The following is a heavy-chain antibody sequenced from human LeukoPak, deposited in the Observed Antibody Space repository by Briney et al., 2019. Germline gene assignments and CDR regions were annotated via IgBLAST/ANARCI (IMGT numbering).Heavy chain of an antibody. CDR3: VRGGGSSGWFYHFDY. V-gene: IGHV3-74*01. Sequence: GGSPRLSCAASGRTVSDYWMHWVRQAPGKGPVWVSGINDDGNTPSYADSVKGRFTISRDNAKQTVYLQMNSLRDEDTAVYYCVRGGGSSGWFYHFDYWGQGTLVTVSS. CDR2: INDDGNTP. J-gene: IGHJ4*02. CDR1: GRTVSDYW. D-gene: IGHD6-19*01.